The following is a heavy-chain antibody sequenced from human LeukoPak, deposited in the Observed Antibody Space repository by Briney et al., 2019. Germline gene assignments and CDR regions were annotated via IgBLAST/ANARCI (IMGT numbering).Heavy chain of an antibody. Sequence: GGSLRLSCAASGFTFSDNYMSWIRQAPGKGLEWVSFISNSGTTIYYRESVKGRFTISRDNGKNSLYLQMNSLRAEDTAVYYCARNREEKRNIGWFFDLWGRGTLVTVSS. CDR1: GFTFSDNY. D-gene: IGHD2/OR15-2a*01. V-gene: IGHV3-11*01. J-gene: IGHJ2*01. CDR2: ISNSGTTI. CDR3: ARNREEKRNIGWFFDL.